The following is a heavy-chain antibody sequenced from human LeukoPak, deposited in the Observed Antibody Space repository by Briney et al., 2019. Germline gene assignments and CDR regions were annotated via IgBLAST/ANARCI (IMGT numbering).Heavy chain of an antibody. CDR3: ARRGYYGSGSYYSVDY. J-gene: IGHJ4*02. D-gene: IGHD3-10*01. V-gene: IGHV5-51*01. CDR1: GYSFSNYW. Sequence: GESLKISCKGSGYSFSNYWIGWVRQMPGKGLEWMGIIYPGDSDTRYSPSFQGQVTISADKSISTAYLQWNSLKASDTAMYYCARRGYYGSGSYYSVDYWGQGTLVTVSS. CDR2: IYPGDSDT.